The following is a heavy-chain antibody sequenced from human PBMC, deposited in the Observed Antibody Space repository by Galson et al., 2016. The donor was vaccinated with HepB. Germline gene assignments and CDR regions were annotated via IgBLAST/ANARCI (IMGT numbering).Heavy chain of an antibody. CDR2: IYPDDSDT. CDR1: GYNFISQW. D-gene: IGHD3-22*01. Sequence: QSGADVKKPGESLKISCKASGYNFISQWIIWVRQTPGKGLEWMGIIYPDDSDTRYSPSFQGQVTISVDKSITTAYLQWSSLKPSDTAIYYCAVDSFGYRNWFDPWGQGTLVTVSS. CDR3: AVDSFGYRNWFDP. J-gene: IGHJ5*02. V-gene: IGHV5-51*01.